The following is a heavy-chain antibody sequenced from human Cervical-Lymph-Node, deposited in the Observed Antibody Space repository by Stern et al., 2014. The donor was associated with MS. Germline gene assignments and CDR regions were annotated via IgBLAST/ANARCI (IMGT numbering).Heavy chain of an antibody. V-gene: IGHV1-46*01. CDR2: INPSGGGT. CDR1: GYSFTSYY. Sequence: VQLVESGAEVKKPGASVKVSCKASGYSFTSYYMHWVRQAPGQGLEWVGIINPSGGGTNYAQKFQGRGTLTTDQSTGTAYMEFSSLRSKDTALYYCARDGMTAATYYVDFWGQGTVVTVSS. CDR3: ARDGMTAATYYVDF. D-gene: IGHD6-13*01. J-gene: IGHJ4*02.